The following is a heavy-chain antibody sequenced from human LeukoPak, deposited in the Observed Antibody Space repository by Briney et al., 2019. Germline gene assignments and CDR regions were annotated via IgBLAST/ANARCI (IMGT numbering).Heavy chain of an antibody. Sequence: GGSLRLSCAASTFTFSNAWMSWVRQAPGKWLEWVGRIKSKSDGGTTDYAAPVKGRFTISRDDSKNTLYLQMNSLITEDTDVYYCTTAPRGYCSGGSCSYAFDIWGQGTMVTVSS. CDR1: TFTFSNAW. CDR2: IKSKSDGGTT. D-gene: IGHD2-15*01. V-gene: IGHV3-15*01. CDR3: TTAPRGYCSGGSCSYAFDI. J-gene: IGHJ3*02.